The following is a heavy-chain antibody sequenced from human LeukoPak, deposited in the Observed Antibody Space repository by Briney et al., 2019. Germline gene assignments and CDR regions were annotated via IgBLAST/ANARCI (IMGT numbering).Heavy chain of an antibody. CDR3: AKGDPYCNSISSYPYYIDV. V-gene: IGHV3-30*02. Sequence: GGSLRLSCAASAFTFSNFGIHWVRRAPGKGLEWAAWIRHDGNHLYYVDSVRGRFTISRDNSENTLYLEMSSLRAEDTAVYYCAKGDPYCNSISSYPYYIDVWGQGTTVTVSS. D-gene: IGHD2/OR15-2a*01. CDR1: AFTFSNFG. CDR2: IRHDGNHL. J-gene: IGHJ6*03.